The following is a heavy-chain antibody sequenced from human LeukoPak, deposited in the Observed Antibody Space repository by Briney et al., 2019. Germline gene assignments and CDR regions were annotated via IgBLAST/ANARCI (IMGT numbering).Heavy chain of an antibody. CDR1: GFIFNKAW. Sequence: GGSLRLSCAASGFIFNKAWMSWVRQAPGKGPEWVGRIKSNNDGGTTDYASPVEGRFIISRDDSKNTIYLQMNRLIIDDTAIYYCTPVMVEDRGFWGQGTLVTVSS. D-gene: IGHD2-21*01. V-gene: IGHV3-15*01. J-gene: IGHJ4*02. CDR2: IKSNNDGGTT. CDR3: TPVMVEDRGF.